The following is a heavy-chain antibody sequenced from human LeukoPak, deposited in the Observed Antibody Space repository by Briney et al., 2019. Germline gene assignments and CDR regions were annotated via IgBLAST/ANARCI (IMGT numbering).Heavy chain of an antibody. V-gene: IGHV4-59*01. J-gene: IGHJ6*02. CDR1: GGSISSYY. D-gene: IGHD6-19*01. CDR3: ARVMAVADPYYYYGMDV. Sequence: SETLSLTCTVSGGSISSYYWSWIRQPPGKGLEWIGYIYYSGSTNYNPSLKSRVTISVDTSKNQFSLKLSSVTAADTAVYYCARVMAVADPYYYYGMDVWSQGTTVTVSS. CDR2: IYYSGST.